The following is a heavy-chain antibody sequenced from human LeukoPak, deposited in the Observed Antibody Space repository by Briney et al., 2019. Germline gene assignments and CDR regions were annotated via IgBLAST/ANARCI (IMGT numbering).Heavy chain of an antibody. D-gene: IGHD1-26*01. Sequence: ASVKVSCKASGYTFTSYYMHWVRQAPGQRLEWMGWINTGNGNTKYSQKFQGRVTITRDTSANTAYMELSSLRSEGTAVYYCARERGGTYYDYWGQGTLVTVSS. CDR3: ARERGGTYYDY. J-gene: IGHJ4*02. CDR1: GYTFTSYY. V-gene: IGHV1-3*04. CDR2: INTGNGNT.